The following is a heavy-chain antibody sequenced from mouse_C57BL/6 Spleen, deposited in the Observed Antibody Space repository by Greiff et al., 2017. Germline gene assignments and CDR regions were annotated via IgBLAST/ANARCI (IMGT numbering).Heavy chain of an antibody. CDR2: INPSSGYT. J-gene: IGHJ2*01. CDR3: ASSAYYFDY. Sequence: VQLKESGAELVKPGASVKLSCKASGYTFTSYWMHWVKQRPGQGLEWIGYINPSSGYTKYNQKFKDKATVTADNSSSTAYMQLSSLTYEDSAVYYSASSAYYFDYWGQGTTLTVSS. CDR1: GYTFTSYW. V-gene: IGHV1-7*01.